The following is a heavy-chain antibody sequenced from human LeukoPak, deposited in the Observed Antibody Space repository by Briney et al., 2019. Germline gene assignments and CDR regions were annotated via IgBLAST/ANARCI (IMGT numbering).Heavy chain of an antibody. CDR2: ISDGGGAT. V-gene: IGHV3-23*01. CDR1: GFTFSSYA. Sequence: GGSLRLSCAASGFTFSSYAMSWVRQAPGKGLEWVSSISDGGGATYYADSVKGRFTISRDNSKNTLYLQMNSLRDEDTAVYYCAEILGTASYSNWFDPWGQGTLVTVSS. D-gene: IGHD3-3*01. J-gene: IGHJ5*02. CDR3: AEILGTASYSNWFDP.